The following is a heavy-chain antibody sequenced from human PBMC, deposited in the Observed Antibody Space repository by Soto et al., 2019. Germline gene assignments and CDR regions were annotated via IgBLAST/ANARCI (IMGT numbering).Heavy chain of an antibody. J-gene: IGHJ4*02. CDR1: GGSISSSTYY. CDR2: INHSGST. V-gene: IGHV4-39*07. CDR3: ARGWGAVADY. Sequence: PSETLSLTCTVSGGSISSSTYYWSWIRQPPGKGLEWIGEINHSGSTNYNPSLKSRVTISVDTSKNQFSLKLSSVTAADTAVYYCARGWGAVADYWGQGTLVTVSS. D-gene: IGHD6-19*01.